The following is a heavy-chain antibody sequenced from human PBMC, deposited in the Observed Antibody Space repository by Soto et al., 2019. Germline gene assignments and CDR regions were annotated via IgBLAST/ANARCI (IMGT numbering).Heavy chain of an antibody. CDR3: GKDSAWSGFPYSAFDL. V-gene: IGHV3-23*01. Sequence: GGSLRLSCAASGFTFSTYAMSWVRQAPGKGLEWVSGISASGGSTYYAQNVRGRFTISRDNSKNTLYVQMNSLRAGDTAIYYCGKDSAWSGFPYSAFDLWGQGTMVTVSS. J-gene: IGHJ3*01. D-gene: IGHD3-3*01. CDR1: GFTFSTYA. CDR2: ISASGGST.